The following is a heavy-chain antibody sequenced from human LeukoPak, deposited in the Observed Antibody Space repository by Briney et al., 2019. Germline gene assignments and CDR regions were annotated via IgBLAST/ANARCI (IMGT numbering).Heavy chain of an antibody. CDR1: DGSFSGYY. CDR2: INHSGIA. V-gene: IGHV4-34*01. Sequence: SETLSLTCAVYDGSFSGYYWNWIRQPPGKGLEWIGEINHSGIANYNPSLKSRVTISVDTSKKQFSLKLNSVTAADTAVYYCAGVGTTVIIASDPWGQGTQVIVSS. J-gene: IGHJ5*02. D-gene: IGHD4-23*01. CDR3: AGVGTTVIIASDP.